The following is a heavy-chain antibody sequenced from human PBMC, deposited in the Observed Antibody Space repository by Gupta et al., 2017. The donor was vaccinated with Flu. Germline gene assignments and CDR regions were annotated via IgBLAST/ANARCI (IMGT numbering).Heavy chain of an antibody. D-gene: IGHD6-13*01. CDR3: ARDVRVEGSSSWYYYGMDV. J-gene: IGHJ6*02. V-gene: IGHV4-31*03. Sequence: QVQLQESGPELVKPSQTLSLTCTVSGGSISSGGYYWSWIRQHPGKGLEWIGYIYYSGSTYYNPSLKSRVTISVDTSKNQFSLKLSSVTAADTAVYYCARDVRVEGSSSWYYYGMDVWGQGTTVTVSS. CDR1: GGSISSGGYY. CDR2: IYYSGST.